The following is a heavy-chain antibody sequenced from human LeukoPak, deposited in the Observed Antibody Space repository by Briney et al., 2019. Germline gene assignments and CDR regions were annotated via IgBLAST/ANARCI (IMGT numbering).Heavy chain of an antibody. J-gene: IGHJ4*02. D-gene: IGHD4-23*01. CDR1: GYFISSGYY. Sequence: SDTLSLTRTVSGYFISSGYYWGWIRQPPGKGLEWIGSTYHSGSTYYNPSLKSRVTISVDTSKNQFSLKLSSVTAADTAVYCCARDTATTVVTPGGVFDYWGQGTLLTVSS. CDR3: ARDTATTVVTPGGVFDY. V-gene: IGHV4-38-2*02. CDR2: TYHSGST.